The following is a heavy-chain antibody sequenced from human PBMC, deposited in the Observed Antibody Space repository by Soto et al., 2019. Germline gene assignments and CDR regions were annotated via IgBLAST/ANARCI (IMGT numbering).Heavy chain of an antibody. J-gene: IGHJ6*03. V-gene: IGHV1-69*02. CDR2: IIPILNIA. D-gene: IGHD4-17*01. CDR3: ARVAEMGTVTNGFYYYMDV. CDR1: GGTFSNHT. Sequence: QVQLVQSGAEVRKPGSSVKVPCKASGGTFSNHTISWVRQAPGQGLEWMGRIIPILNIANYAQKFEGRVTITADKSTSTAYMELSSLRSEDTAVYYCARVAEMGTVTNGFYYYMDVWGKGTTVTVSS.